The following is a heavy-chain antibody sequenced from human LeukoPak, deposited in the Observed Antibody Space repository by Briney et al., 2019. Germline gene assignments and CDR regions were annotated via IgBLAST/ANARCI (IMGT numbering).Heavy chain of an antibody. CDR3: NTDCGSF. D-gene: IGHD2-21*01. J-gene: IGHJ4*02. CDR1: GFTFRNAW. CDR2: IKSKADGGTT. Sequence: GGSLRLSCAASGFTFRNAWMGWARQAPGKGLEWVGRIKSKADGGTTEYAAPVKGRVTISRDDSTSTLHLQLNGLTTEDTAVYYCNTDCGSFWGQGTPVTVSS. V-gene: IGHV3-15*01.